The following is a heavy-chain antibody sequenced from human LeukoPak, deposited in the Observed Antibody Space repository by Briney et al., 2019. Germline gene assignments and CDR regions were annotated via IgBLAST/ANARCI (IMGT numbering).Heavy chain of an antibody. D-gene: IGHD5-18*01. J-gene: IGHJ4*02. CDR1: GFRLSHSG. CDR2: ISYDGSNR. CDR3: AKDTAMAY. V-gene: IGHV3-30*18. Sequence: PGGSLRLSCAASGFRLSHSGMHWVRQAPGKGLEWVAVISYDGSNRYYADSVKGRFTISRDNSKNTLYLQMNSLRAEDTAVYYCAKDTAMAYWGQGTLVTVSS.